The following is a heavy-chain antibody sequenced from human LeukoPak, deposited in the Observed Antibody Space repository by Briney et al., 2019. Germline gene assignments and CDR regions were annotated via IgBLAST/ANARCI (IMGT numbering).Heavy chain of an antibody. CDR3: AKLGGPYNWDYAGLNYMDV. CDR1: GSTFNSYA. V-gene: IGHV3-23*01. CDR2: ISGSGVNR. Sequence: GGSLRLSCAASGSTFNSYAMSWVRQAPGKGLEWVSGISGSGVNRYYADSVKGRFTISRDNSKNTLYLQMNSLRAEDTAVYYCAKLGGPYNWDYAGLNYMDVWGKGTTVTVSS. J-gene: IGHJ6*03. D-gene: IGHD1-7*01.